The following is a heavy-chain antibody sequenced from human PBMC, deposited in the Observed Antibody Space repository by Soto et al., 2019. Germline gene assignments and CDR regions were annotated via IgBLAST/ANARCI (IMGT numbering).Heavy chain of an antibody. CDR1: GFAFGSYW. Sequence: VQLVESGGGLVQPGGSLRLSCAASGFAFGSYWMHWVRQAPGKGLVWVSRISQDGAIATQADSVKGRFIITRDNAKNTLFLQMNSLRADDTAVYYCLRDQRHWNEFADQWGQGALVNVSS. D-gene: IGHD1-1*01. CDR3: LRDQRHWNEFADQ. V-gene: IGHV3-74*01. CDR2: ISQDGAIA. J-gene: IGHJ4*02.